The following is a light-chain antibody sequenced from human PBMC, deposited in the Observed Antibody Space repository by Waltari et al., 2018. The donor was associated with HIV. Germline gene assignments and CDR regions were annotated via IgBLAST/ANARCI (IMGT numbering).Light chain of an antibody. J-gene: IGKJ1*01. CDR1: QSVSNN. CDR3: QQYHSWPWT. CDR2: VVS. V-gene: IGKV3-15*01. Sequence: LIMTQSPGSLSVSPGERVTLSCRASQSVSNNLAWFQHQRGQPPRLLIFVVSSKAAGVPDIFRGSGSGTEFNLTISGLRSEDFATYYCQQYHSWPWTFGQGTKVEV.